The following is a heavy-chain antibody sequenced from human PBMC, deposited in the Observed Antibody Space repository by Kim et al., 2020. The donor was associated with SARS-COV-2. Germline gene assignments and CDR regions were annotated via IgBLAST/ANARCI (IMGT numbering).Heavy chain of an antibody. CDR3: ARVLSTGYYHGMDV. V-gene: IGHV3-43*02. Sequence: GGSLRLSCAASGFTFDDYTMHWVRQAPGKGLEWVSLISGDGGSTYYADSVKGRFTISRDNSKNSLYLQMNSLRTEDTALYYCARVLSTGYYHGMDVWGQGTTVTVSS. CDR1: GFTFDDYT. J-gene: IGHJ6*02. D-gene: IGHD1-1*01. CDR2: ISGDGGST.